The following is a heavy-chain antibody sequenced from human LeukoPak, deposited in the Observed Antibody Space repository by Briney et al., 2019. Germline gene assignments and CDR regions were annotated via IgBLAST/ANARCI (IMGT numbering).Heavy chain of an antibody. CDR1: GYTFTGYY. D-gene: IGHD6-25*01. V-gene: IGHV1-2*02. CDR3: ARPRGYSSATDAFDI. J-gene: IGHJ3*02. Sequence: ASVKVSCKASGYTFTGYYMHWVRQAPGQGLEWMGWINPNSGGTNYAQKFQGRVTMTRDMSISTAYMELSRLRSDDTAVYYCARPRGYSSATDAFDIWGQGTMVTVSS. CDR2: INPNSGGT.